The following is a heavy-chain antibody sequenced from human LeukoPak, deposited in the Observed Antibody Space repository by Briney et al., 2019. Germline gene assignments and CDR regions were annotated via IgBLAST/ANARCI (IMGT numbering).Heavy chain of an antibody. CDR2: IYYSGST. V-gene: IGHV4-59*01. CDR1: GGSISTFY. Sequence: SETLSLTCTVSGGSISTFYWNWVRQPPGEGLEWVGYIYYSGSTKYNPSLKSRVTISVDKSKNQFSLRLTSVTAADTAVYYCARDDCSGGSCYYYWGQGTLVTVSS. CDR3: ARDDCSGGSCYYY. J-gene: IGHJ4*02. D-gene: IGHD2-15*01.